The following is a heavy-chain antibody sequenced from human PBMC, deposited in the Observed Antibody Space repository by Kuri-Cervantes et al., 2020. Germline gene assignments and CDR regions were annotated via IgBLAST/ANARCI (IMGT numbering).Heavy chain of an antibody. J-gene: IGHJ4*02. CDR3: ASEFPSSDSSGYGLGY. V-gene: IGHV1-58*02. Sequence: SVKVSCKASGFTFTSSAMQWVRQARGQRLEWIGWIVVGSGSTNYAQKFQERATITRDMSTSTAYTELSSLRSEDTAVYYCASEFPSSDSSGYGLGYWGQGTLVTVSS. CDR1: GFTFTSSA. CDR2: IVVGSGST. D-gene: IGHD3-22*01.